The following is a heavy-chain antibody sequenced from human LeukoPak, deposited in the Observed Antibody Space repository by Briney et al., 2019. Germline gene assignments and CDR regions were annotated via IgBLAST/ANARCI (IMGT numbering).Heavy chain of an antibody. CDR1: GGSISTYY. Sequence: SETLSLTCTVSGGSISTYYWNWIRQPPGKGLEWIGYIYYSGRTNYNPSLKSRVTILVDTSKNQFSLKLNSVIAADTAVYYCARDRGYYGSGSYLFDYWGQGTLVTVSS. D-gene: IGHD3-10*01. J-gene: IGHJ4*02. CDR2: IYYSGRT. V-gene: IGHV4-59*01. CDR3: ARDRGYYGSGSYLFDY.